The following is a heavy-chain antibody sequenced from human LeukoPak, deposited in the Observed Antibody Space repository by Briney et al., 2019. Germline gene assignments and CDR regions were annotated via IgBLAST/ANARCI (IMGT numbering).Heavy chain of an antibody. Sequence: SETLSLTCAVYGGSFSGYYWSWIRQPPGKGLEWIGEINHSESTNYNPSLKSRVTISVDTSKNQFSLKLSSVTAADTAVYYCARGSSSWYTPRRGWFDPWGQGTLVTVSS. CDR3: ARGSSSWYTPRRGWFDP. D-gene: IGHD6-13*01. J-gene: IGHJ5*02. CDR2: INHSEST. V-gene: IGHV4-34*01. CDR1: GGSFSGYY.